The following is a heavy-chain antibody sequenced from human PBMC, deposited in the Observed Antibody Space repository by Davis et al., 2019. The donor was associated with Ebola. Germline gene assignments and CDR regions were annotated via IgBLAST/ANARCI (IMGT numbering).Heavy chain of an antibody. J-gene: IGHJ6*02. CDR2: INPNSGGT. CDR3: ARGVVPAAIGRVMDYYGMDV. CDR1: GYTFTGYY. V-gene: IGHV1-2*04. D-gene: IGHD2-2*01. Sequence: ASVKVSCKASGYTFTGYYMHWVRQAPGQGLEWMGWINPNSGGTNYAQKFQGWVTITRDTSASTAYMELSSLRSEDTAVYYCARGVVPAAIGRVMDYYGMDVWGQGTTVTVSS.